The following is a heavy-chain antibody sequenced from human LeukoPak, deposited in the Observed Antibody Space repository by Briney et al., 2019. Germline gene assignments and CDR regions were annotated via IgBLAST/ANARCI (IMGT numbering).Heavy chain of an antibody. CDR3: AADYDILTGYPT. CDR2: INPNSGGT. J-gene: IGHJ5*02. Sequence: ASVKVSCKASGYTFTGYYMHWVRQAPGQGLEWMGWINPNSGGTNYAQKFQGRVTTTRDTSISTAYMELSRLRSDDTAVYYCAADYDILTGYPTWGQGTLVTVSS. V-gene: IGHV1-2*02. CDR1: GYTFTGYY. D-gene: IGHD3-9*01.